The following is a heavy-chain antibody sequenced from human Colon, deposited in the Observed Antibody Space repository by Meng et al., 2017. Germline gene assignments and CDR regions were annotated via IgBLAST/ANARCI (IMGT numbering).Heavy chain of an antibody. CDR2: IAYDGGHK. D-gene: IGHD3-22*01. CDR3: ARDYNDGSGRFDY. J-gene: IGHJ4*02. V-gene: IGHV3-30*01. Sequence: GESLKISCVVSGLTFRSYAMHWVRQAPGKGLEWVAVIAYDGGHKDYADSVKGRFTISRDNSLNTLYLQMNSLRAEDTAVYYCARDYNDGSGRFDYWGQGTLVTVSS. CDR1: GLTFRSYA.